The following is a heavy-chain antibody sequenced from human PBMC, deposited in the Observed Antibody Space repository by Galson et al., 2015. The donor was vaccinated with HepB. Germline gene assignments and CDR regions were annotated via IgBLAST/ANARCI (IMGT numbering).Heavy chain of an antibody. CDR3: ARDRNDFWSGYYLFDY. CDR2: IWFDGSNK. J-gene: IGHJ4*02. V-gene: IGHV3-33*01. CDR1: GFTFSSYG. Sequence: SLRLSCAASGFTFSSYGMHWVRQAPGKGLEWVAVIWFDGSNKYYADSVKGRFTISRDNSKNTLYLQMNSLRAEDTAVYYCARDRNDFWSGYYLFDYWGLGTLVTVSS. D-gene: IGHD3-3*01.